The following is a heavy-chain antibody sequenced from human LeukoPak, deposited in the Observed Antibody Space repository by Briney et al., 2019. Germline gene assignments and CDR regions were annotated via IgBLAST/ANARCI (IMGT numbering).Heavy chain of an antibody. CDR1: GASISRYY. V-gene: IGHV4-59*01. J-gene: IGHJ4*02. CDR2: IYNSGTT. CDR3: AGGGYCSSASCFAPLFDW. Sequence: SVTLTLTCTVSGASISRYYWSWIRQSPGKGLEWIGYIYNSGTTNYNPSLKSRVAMSLYTSKSQFSLRLRSVTAADTALYFCAGGGYCSSASCFAPLFDWWGRGILVTVSS. D-gene: IGHD2-2*01.